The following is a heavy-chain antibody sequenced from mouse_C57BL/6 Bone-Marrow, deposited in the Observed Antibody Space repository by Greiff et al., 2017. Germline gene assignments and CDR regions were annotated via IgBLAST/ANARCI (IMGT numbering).Heavy chain of an antibody. CDR1: GYSITSGYY. CDR2: LSYDGST. Sequence: ESGPGLVKPSQSLSLTCSVTGYSITSGYYWNWIRQFPGNNLEWMGYLSYDGSTNYNPSLKNPISITRDTSKNQFFLKLNSVTTEDTATYYCARGNWGAMDYWGQGTSVTVSA. CDR3: ARGNWGAMDY. J-gene: IGHJ4*01. V-gene: IGHV3-6*01. D-gene: IGHD4-1*01.